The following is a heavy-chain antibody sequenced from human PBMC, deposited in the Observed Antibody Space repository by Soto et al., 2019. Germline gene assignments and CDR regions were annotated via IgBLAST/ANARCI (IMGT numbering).Heavy chain of an antibody. J-gene: IGHJ6*01. Sequence: QVQLVESGGAVVQPGRSLRLACETSGFIFGDYGMHWVRQAPGKGLEWVAVIYYDGSNEHYSDSVRGRFTISRDNSKNILYLQMNSLRAEDTAIYYCARWWNDEEWVETMDVWGQGTTVTVSS. D-gene: IGHD1-1*01. CDR2: IYYDGSNE. V-gene: IGHV3-33*01. CDR1: GFIFGDYG. CDR3: ARWWNDEEWVETMDV.